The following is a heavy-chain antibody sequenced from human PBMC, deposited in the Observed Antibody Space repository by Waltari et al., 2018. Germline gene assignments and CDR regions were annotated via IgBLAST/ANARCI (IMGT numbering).Heavy chain of an antibody. V-gene: IGHV4-59*08. Sequence: QVQLQESGPGLVKPSETLSLTCTVSGGSINIYYWRWIRQPPGKGLEWIGYVYYTGNTIYHPSLESRVTLSADTSKNQVSLRLRSVTAADTAVYYCARGMSSVWYGPFDYWGQGTLVTVSS. J-gene: IGHJ4*02. CDR2: VYYTGNT. CDR1: GGSINIYY. D-gene: IGHD6-19*01. CDR3: ARGMSSVWYGPFDY.